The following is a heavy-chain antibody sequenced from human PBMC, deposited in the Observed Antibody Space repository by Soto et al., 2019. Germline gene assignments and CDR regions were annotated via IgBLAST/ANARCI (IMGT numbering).Heavy chain of an antibody. Sequence: SETLSLTCVVSGGSISSSNWWGWFRQPPGKGLEWIGEIYHTGTTNYDPSLRSRVTISVDKSKNQFSLRLTSVTAADTAIYYCARYYYGSGSYSDYWGPGTLVTVSS. CDR3: ARYYYGSGSYSDY. D-gene: IGHD3-10*01. CDR1: GGSISSSNW. CDR2: IYHTGTT. V-gene: IGHV4-4*02. J-gene: IGHJ4*02.